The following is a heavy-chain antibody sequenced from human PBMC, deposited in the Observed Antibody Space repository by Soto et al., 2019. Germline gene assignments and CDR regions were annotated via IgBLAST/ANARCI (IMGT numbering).Heavy chain of an antibody. CDR3: ARGPQSGNYFLSYFDY. V-gene: IGHV1-3*01. Sequence: QVQLVQSGAEVKKPGASVKVSCKASGYTFANFAMHWVRQAPGHRLEWMGWVNAGNGNTKYSQRFQGRVSITRDTSANTTYMELRSLRSEDTAMYYCARGPQSGNYFLSYFDYWGQGTLVTVSS. CDR2: VNAGNGNT. CDR1: GYTFANFA. D-gene: IGHD1-26*01. J-gene: IGHJ4*02.